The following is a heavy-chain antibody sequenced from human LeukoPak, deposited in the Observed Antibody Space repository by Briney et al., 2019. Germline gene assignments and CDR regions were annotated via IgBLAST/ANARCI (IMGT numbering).Heavy chain of an antibody. D-gene: IGHD5-24*01. J-gene: IGHJ3*02. V-gene: IGHV3-53*04. CDR2: IYSGGST. Sequence: GGSLRLSCAASGFTVSSNYMSWVRQAPGKGLEWVSVIYSGGSTYYADSVKGRFTISRHNSKNTLYLQMNSLRAEDTAVYYCARVGDGCNYRAFDIWGQGTMVTVSS. CDR3: ARVGDGCNYRAFDI. CDR1: GFTVSSNY.